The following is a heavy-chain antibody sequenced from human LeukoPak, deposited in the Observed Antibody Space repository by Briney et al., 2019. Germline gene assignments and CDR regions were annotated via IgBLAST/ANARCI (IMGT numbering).Heavy chain of an antibody. CDR2: IYYTENA. D-gene: IGHD5-18*01. J-gene: IGHJ4*02. V-gene: IGHV4-59*01. Sequence: SETLSLTCSVSGGSITSSYWSWIRQAPGKGLEWLGYIYYTENANYNPSLKSRVTMSLHTSKNQLSLKLTSVTAADTAVYHCATTRGYSYGFFYFDQWGQGTLVTVSS. CDR1: GGSITSSY. CDR3: ATTRGYSYGFFYFDQ.